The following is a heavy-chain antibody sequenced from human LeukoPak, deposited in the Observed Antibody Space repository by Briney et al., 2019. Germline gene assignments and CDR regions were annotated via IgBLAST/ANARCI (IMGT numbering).Heavy chain of an antibody. D-gene: IGHD3-22*01. CDR1: GGSISSSSYY. CDR2: IYYSGST. J-gene: IGHJ4*02. Sequence: SETLSLTCTVSGGSISSSSYYWGWIRQPPGKGLEWIGSIYYSGSTYYNPSLKSRVTISVDTSKNQFSLKLSSVTAADTAVYYCARLPLADYDSSGYYYLYFDYWGQGTLVTVSS. CDR3: ARLPLADYDSSGYYYLYFDY. V-gene: IGHV4-39*01.